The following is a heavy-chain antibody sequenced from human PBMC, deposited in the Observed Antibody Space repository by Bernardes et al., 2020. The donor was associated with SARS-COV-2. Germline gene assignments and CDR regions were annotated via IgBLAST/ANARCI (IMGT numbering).Heavy chain of an antibody. CDR3: ARGTNSVNMILVVIGFTVYFDY. CDR2: INQSGST. Sequence: SDPLSLMCAVHGEAFSGYYWRWLRKSPGKGLEWIGEINQSGSTNYNPSLKSRVTLSVDTSKNQFSLNLRSLTAADTAVYYCARGTNSVNMILVVIGFTVYFDYWGQGTLVTVSS. CDR1: GEAFSGYY. V-gene: IGHV4-34*01. J-gene: IGHJ4*02. D-gene: IGHD3-22*01.